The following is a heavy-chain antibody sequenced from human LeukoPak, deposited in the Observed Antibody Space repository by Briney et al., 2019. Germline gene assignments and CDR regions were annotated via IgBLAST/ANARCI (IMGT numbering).Heavy chain of an antibody. Sequence: GGSLRLSCAASGFEFSIYWMSWVRQAPGKGLEWVSSISSSSSYIYYADSVKGRFTISRDNAKNSLYLQMNSLRAEDTAVYYCARARRPMTTVTTGFDYWGQGTLVTVSS. J-gene: IGHJ4*02. CDR2: ISSSSSYI. V-gene: IGHV3-21*01. CDR3: ARARRPMTTVTTGFDY. D-gene: IGHD4-17*01. CDR1: GFEFSIYW.